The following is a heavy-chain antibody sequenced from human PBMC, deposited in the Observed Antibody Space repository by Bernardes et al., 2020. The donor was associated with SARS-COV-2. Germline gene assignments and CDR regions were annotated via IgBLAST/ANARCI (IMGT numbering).Heavy chain of an antibody. J-gene: IGHJ3*02. CDR1: GFTFSSYS. Sequence: GGSLRLSCAASGFTFSSYSMNWVRQAPGKGLEWVSYISSSSSTIYYADSVKGRFTISRDNAKNSLYLQMNSLRDEDTAVYYCASLPPYYDSSGYAFDIWGQGTMVTVSS. D-gene: IGHD3-22*01. V-gene: IGHV3-48*02. CDR2: ISSSSSTI. CDR3: ASLPPYYDSSGYAFDI.